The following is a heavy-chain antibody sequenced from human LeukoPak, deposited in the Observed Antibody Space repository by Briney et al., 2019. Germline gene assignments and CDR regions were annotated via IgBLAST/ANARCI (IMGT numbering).Heavy chain of an antibody. Sequence: ASVKVSCKASGFALTTYNIVWLRQAPGQGLEWVGWVTAFNENTHYSRKVQGRVTMTRDTSTSTAYMELRSLRSDDTAVYYCARDVGITVADSFDPWGQGTLVTVSS. CDR3: ARDVGITVADSFDP. J-gene: IGHJ5*02. CDR2: VTAFNENT. CDR1: GFALTTYN. D-gene: IGHD6-13*01. V-gene: IGHV1-18*01.